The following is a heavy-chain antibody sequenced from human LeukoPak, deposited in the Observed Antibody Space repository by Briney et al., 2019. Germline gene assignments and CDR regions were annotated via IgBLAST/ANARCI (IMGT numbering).Heavy chain of an antibody. Sequence: PGGSLRLSCAASGFTFGYYGMNWVRQAPGKGRECLSYISSSGATIYYAVSVKGRFTISRDNAKNSLYLQMSSLRAEDTAVYYCARGDCSDTNCYSGSFYYHGMDVWGQGPTLTVSS. D-gene: IGHD2-2*01. CDR2: ISSSGATI. CDR3: ARGDCSDTNCYSGSFYYHGMDV. V-gene: IGHV3-48*03. CDR1: GFTFGYYG. J-gene: IGHJ6*02.